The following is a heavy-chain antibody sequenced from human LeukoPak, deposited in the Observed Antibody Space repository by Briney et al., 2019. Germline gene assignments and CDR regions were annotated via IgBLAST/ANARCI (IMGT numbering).Heavy chain of an antibody. CDR1: GGSFSGYY. CDR3: ARSKYSSSWYIGYYYYYGMDV. CDR2: INHSGST. J-gene: IGHJ6*02. D-gene: IGHD6-13*01. Sequence: PSETLSLTCAVYGGSFSGYYWSWIRQPPGKGLEWIGEINHSGSTNYNPSLKSRVTISVDTSKNQFSLKLSSVTAADTAVYYCARSKYSSSWYIGYYYYYGMDVRGQGTTVTVSS. V-gene: IGHV4-34*01.